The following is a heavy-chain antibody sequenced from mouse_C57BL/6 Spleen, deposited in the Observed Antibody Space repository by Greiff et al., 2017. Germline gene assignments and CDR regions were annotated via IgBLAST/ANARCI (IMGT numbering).Heavy chain of an antibody. V-gene: IGHV1-64*01. Sequence: QLQQPGAELVKPGASVKLSCKASGYTFTSYWMHWVKQRPGQGLEWIGMIHPNSGSTNYNEKFKSKATLTVDKSSSTAYMQLSSLTSEDSAVYYCARFYDGYYAAMDYWGQGTSVTVSS. CDR3: ARFYDGYYAAMDY. J-gene: IGHJ4*01. CDR2: IHPNSGST. D-gene: IGHD2-3*01. CDR1: GYTFTSYW.